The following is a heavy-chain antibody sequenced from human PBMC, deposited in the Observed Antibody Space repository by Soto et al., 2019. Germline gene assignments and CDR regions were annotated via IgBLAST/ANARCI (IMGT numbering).Heavy chain of an antibody. V-gene: IGHV3-23*01. Sequence: GGSLRLSCAASGFTFSNFAMSWVRQAPGKGLEWVSGINNNGDTTYYADSVKGRFTISRDNSKNTLYLQMSSLRAEDTAVYYCVGGASQLWPLVWGQGTLVTVSS. CDR1: GFTFSNFA. J-gene: IGHJ4*02. CDR3: VGGASQLWPLV. D-gene: IGHD5-18*01. CDR2: INNNGDTT.